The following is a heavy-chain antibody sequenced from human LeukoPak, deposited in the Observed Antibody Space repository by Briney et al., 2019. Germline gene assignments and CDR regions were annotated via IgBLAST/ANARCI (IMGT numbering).Heavy chain of an antibody. J-gene: IGHJ4*02. CDR3: AKDSRGSVDMATIFDY. Sequence: GGSLRLSCAASGFTFSNYGMHWVRQAPGKGLERVAFIRYDGSNKYYADSVKGRFTISRDNSKNTLFLQMNSLRAEDTAVYYCAKDSRGSVDMATIFDYWGQGTLVTVSS. V-gene: IGHV3-30*02. CDR1: GFTFSNYG. D-gene: IGHD5-24*01. CDR2: IRYDGSNK.